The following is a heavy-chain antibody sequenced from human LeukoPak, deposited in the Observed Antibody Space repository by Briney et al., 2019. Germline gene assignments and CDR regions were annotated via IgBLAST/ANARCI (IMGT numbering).Heavy chain of an antibody. J-gene: IGHJ5*02. CDR1: GGSISSGGYY. CDR3: ARMNYGSGSYYFWFDP. Sequence: PSETLSLTCTVSGGSISSGGYYWSWIRQHPGKGLEWIGYIYYSGSTYYNPSLKSRVTISVDTSKNQFSLKLSSVTAADTAVYYCARMNYGSGSYYFWFDPWGQGTLVIVSS. D-gene: IGHD3-10*01. CDR2: IYYSGST. V-gene: IGHV4-31*03.